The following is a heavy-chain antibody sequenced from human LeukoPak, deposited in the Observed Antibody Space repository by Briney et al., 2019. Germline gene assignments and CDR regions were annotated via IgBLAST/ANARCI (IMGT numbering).Heavy chain of an antibody. CDR3: AKDVSGNGYYFDY. CDR1: GFTFSSCG. J-gene: IGHJ4*02. V-gene: IGHV3-30*18. Sequence: GRSLRLSCAASGFTFSSCGMHWVRQAPGKWLEWVAVILYDGSNKYYADSGKGRFTISRDNSKNTLYLQMNSLRAEDTAVYYCAKDVSGNGYYFDYWGQGTLVTVSS. CDR2: ILYDGSNK. D-gene: IGHD3-22*01.